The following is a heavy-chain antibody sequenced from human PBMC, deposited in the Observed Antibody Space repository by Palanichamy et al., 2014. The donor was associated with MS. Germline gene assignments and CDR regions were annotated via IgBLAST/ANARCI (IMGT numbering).Heavy chain of an antibody. Sequence: EVQLLQSGAEVKKPGSSVKISCKVSGYSFTDHYIHWVQQAPGKGLEWMGLVDPEDGESRYGEIFQGRVAITADTSTDTAYTELSSLKSEDTAVYYCTTAMLPGWMSVWGQGTTVIVSS. CDR3: TTAMLPGWMSV. D-gene: IGHD6-19*01. CDR1: GYSFTDHY. V-gene: IGHV1-69-2*01. CDR2: VDPEDGES. J-gene: IGHJ6*01.